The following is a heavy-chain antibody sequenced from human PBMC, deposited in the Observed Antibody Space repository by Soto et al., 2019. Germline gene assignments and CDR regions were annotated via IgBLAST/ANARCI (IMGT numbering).Heavy chain of an antibody. Sequence: TSETLSLTCTVSGGSISSSSYYWGWIRQPPGKGLEWTGSIYYSGSTYYNPSLKSRVTISVDTSKNQFSLKLSSVTAADTAVYCCARHHLITIFGVVIIESTNNWFDPWGQGTLVTVSS. CDR2: IYYSGST. D-gene: IGHD3-3*01. V-gene: IGHV4-39*01. CDR1: GGSISSSSYY. CDR3: ARHHLITIFGVVIIESTNNWFDP. J-gene: IGHJ5*02.